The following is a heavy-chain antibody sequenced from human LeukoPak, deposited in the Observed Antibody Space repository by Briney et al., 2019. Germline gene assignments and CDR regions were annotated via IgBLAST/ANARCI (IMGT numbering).Heavy chain of an antibody. CDR3: ARTPNWGTTPFDY. J-gene: IGHJ4*02. CDR2: IDWDDDK. V-gene: IGHV2-70*11. CDR1: AFSLSTSGIC. D-gene: IGHD7-27*01. Sequence: SGPTLVNPTQTLTLTFTFSAFSLSTSGICVSWIRQPPRKALEWLARIDWDDDKYSSTSLKTRLTISKDTSKNQVVLTMTNMDPVDTATYYCARTPNWGTTPFDYWGQGTLVTVSS.